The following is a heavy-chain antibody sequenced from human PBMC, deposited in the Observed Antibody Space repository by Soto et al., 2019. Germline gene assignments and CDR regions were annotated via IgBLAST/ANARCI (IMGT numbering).Heavy chain of an antibody. CDR3: AREMWTRTGPQNFFAY. V-gene: IGHV1-18*01. J-gene: IGHJ4*02. D-gene: IGHD2-21*01. Sequence: QVQLVQSEGEVRQPGASVKVSCRASGYTFTSYGIIWVRQAPGQGLEWMGYISPSSGVTRYAQNLQGRVTLTTDTSTTTAYRELRSLSSDDTAVYYCAREMWTRTGPQNFFAYWGLGALVTVSS. CDR2: ISPSSGVT. CDR1: GYTFTSYG.